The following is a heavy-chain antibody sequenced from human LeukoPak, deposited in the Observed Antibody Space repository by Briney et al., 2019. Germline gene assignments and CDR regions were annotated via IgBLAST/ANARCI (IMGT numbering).Heavy chain of an antibody. CDR3: ARGSPRLGVVTINFDY. D-gene: IGHD3-3*01. J-gene: IGHJ4*02. V-gene: IGHV3-13*01. Sequence: GGSLRLSCAASGFTFSSYDMPWVRQATGKGLEWVSAIGTAGDTYYPGSVKGRFTISRENAKNSLYLQMNSLRAGDTAVYYCARGSPRLGVVTINFDYWGQGTLVTVSS. CDR1: GFTFSSYD. CDR2: IGTAGDT.